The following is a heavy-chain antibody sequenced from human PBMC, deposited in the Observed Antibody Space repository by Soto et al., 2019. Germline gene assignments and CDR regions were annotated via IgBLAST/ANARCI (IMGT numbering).Heavy chain of an antibody. J-gene: IGHJ6*02. CDR1: GGTFSSSG. CDR3: ARWPQPRNTADTYAVDI. Sequence: QVHLVQSGTEVKKPGSSVKVSCKASGGTFSSSGFSWVRQAPGQGLEWMGRIVPSLDTTNYAQKFQARVTITADEVTSTAYMELRSLRSQATAVYYCARWPQPRNTADTYAVDIWCPGTRVIVSS. CDR2: IVPSLDTT. D-gene: IGHD2-21*02. V-gene: IGHV1-69*11.